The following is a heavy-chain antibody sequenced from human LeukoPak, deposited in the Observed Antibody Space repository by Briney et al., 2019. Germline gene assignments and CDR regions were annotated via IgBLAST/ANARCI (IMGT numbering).Heavy chain of an antibody. CDR3: ARDHNYAFDN. CDR1: GFILSDYS. V-gene: IGHV3-48*04. J-gene: IGHJ4*02. CDR2: IGISSGNT. D-gene: IGHD1-1*01. Sequence: PGRSLRLSCAGSGFILSDYSMNWVRQAPGKGLEWISYIGISSGNTKYADSVKGRFTISGDNAKNSLYLQMNSLRVEDTAVYYCARDHNYAFDNWGQGTLVTVSS.